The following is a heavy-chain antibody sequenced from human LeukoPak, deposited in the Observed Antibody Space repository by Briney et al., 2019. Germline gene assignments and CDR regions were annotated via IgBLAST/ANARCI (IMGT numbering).Heavy chain of an antibody. CDR3: VKDLNGTWSFDY. CDR1: GFTFSAYF. CDR2: ISSNEYDT. D-gene: IGHD2-8*01. J-gene: IGHJ4*02. V-gene: IGHV3-64D*06. Sequence: GGSLRLSCSASGFTFSAYFMPWVRQAPGKGMEYVSSISSNEYDTYYADSVKGRFTISRDNSKNTLFLQMSSLRAEDTAVYYCVKDLNGTWSFDYWGQGTLVTVSS.